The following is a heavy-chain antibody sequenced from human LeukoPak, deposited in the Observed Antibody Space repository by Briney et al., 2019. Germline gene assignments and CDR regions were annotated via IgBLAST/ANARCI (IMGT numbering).Heavy chain of an antibody. V-gene: IGHV1-2*02. Sequence: ASVKVSCKTSGYSFTDYYMHWVRQAPGQGLEWMGWINPNSGGTSTAQKFQGRITMTRDTSMTTVYMEVSWLTSDDTAIYYCARADRLDGSPYLIGPWGQGTLVTVSS. D-gene: IGHD1-26*01. CDR3: ARADRLDGSPYLIGP. CDR1: GYSFTDYY. J-gene: IGHJ5*02. CDR2: INPNSGGT.